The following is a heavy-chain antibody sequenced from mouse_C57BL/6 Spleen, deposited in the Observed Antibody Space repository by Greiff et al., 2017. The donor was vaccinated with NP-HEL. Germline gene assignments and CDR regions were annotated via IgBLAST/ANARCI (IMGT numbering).Heavy chain of an antibody. CDR2: IDPETGGS. Sequence: VQLQQSGAELVRPGASVTLSCKASGYTFTDYEMHWVKQTPVHGLEWIGAIDPETGGSAYNQKFKGKAILTADKSSSTAYMELRSLTSEDSAVYYCTRFITTVVASYYYAMDYWGQGTSVTVSS. CDR1: GYTFTDYE. J-gene: IGHJ4*01. CDR3: TRFITTVVASYYYAMDY. V-gene: IGHV1-15*01. D-gene: IGHD1-1*01.